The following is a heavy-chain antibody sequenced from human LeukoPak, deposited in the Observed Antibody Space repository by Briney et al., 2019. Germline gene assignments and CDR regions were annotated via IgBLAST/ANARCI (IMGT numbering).Heavy chain of an antibody. D-gene: IGHD3-9*01. CDR1: AFTFDDLP. CDR3: AKGGRAYDILTGYLFDY. J-gene: IGHJ4*02. V-gene: IGHV3-30-3*01. Sequence: SGGSLRLSCTASAFTFDDLPMHWVRQAPGKGLDWVSLILKDRSNAFYADSVKGRFTISRDNSGNTLFLQMNSLRAEDTAVYYCAKGGRAYDILTGYLFDYWGQGTLVTVSS. CDR2: ILKDRSNA.